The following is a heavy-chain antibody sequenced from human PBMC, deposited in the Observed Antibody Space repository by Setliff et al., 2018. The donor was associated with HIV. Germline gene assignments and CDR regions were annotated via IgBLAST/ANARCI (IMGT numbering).Heavy chain of an antibody. D-gene: IGHD2-2*01. CDR1: GYTFTKYA. CDR3: AKDQKHQLSNV. V-gene: IGHV7-4-1*02. CDR2: INTNTGSP. Sequence: ASVKVSCKASGYTFTKYAMSWVRQAPGQGLEWVGWINTNTGSPTYAQGLTGRFVFSLDTSVNTPYLQMNSMRAEDTAVYYCAKDQKHQLSNVWAQGNTVTVSS. J-gene: IGHJ6*02.